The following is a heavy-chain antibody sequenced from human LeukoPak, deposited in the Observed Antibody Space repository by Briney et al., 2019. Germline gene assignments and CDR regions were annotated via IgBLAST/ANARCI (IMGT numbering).Heavy chain of an antibody. D-gene: IGHD6-19*01. CDR2: IYYSGST. V-gene: IGHV4-59*08. Sequence: SETLSLTCTVSGGSISSYYWSWIRQPPGKGLEWIGYIYYSGSTNYNPSLKSRVTISVDTSKNQFSLKLSSVTAADTAVYYCARLNSSGGDDAFDIWGQGTMVTVSS. J-gene: IGHJ3*02. CDR3: ARLNSSGGDDAFDI. CDR1: GGSISSYY.